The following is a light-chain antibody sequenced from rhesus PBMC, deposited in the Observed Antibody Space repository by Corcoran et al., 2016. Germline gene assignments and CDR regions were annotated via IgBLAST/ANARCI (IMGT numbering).Light chain of an antibody. CDR1: QNVGSY. V-gene: IGKV3-40*01. Sequence: EIVMTQSPATLSLSPGETATLSCRASQNVGSYLAWYQQKPGQAPKLLVHSAYFRATGIPDRFSGSGSRTDFTLTINSLEPEDVGFYHCQQYNDLLWTFGQGTKVEIK. J-gene: IGKJ1*01. CDR3: QQYNDLLWT. CDR2: SAY.